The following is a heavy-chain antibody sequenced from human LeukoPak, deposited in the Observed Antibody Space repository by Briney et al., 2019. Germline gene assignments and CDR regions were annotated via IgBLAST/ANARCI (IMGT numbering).Heavy chain of an antibody. J-gene: IGHJ4*02. D-gene: IGHD5-12*01. Sequence: GGSLRLSCAASGFTFSSYSMNWVRQAPGKGLEWVSSISGSSYIYYADSVKGRFTISRDNAKNSLYLQMNSLRAEDTAVYYCAKGGYSGYDLDYWGQGTLVTVSS. V-gene: IGHV3-21*01. CDR1: GFTFSSYS. CDR2: ISGSSYI. CDR3: AKGGYSGYDLDY.